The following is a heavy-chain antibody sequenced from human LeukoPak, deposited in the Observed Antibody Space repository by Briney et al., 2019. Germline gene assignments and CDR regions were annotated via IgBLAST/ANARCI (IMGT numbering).Heavy chain of an antibody. CDR2: IYTSGGT. V-gene: IGHV4-61*02. CDR3: ARQVYSSSWSYYFDY. CDR1: GGSISNLDYY. J-gene: IGHJ4*02. Sequence: PSETLSLTCTVSGGSISNLDYYWTWIRQPAGKRLEWIGRIYTSGGTNYNPSLKSRVTISVDTSKNQFSLKLSSVTPADTAVYYCARQVYSSSWSYYFDYWGQGILVTVSS. D-gene: IGHD6-13*01.